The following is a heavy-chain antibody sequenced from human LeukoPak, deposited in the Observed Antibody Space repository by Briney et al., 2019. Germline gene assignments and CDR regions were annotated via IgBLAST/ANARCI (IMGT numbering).Heavy chain of an antibody. D-gene: IGHD6-6*01. CDR3: ARDRRDGSSSLGACFDY. J-gene: IGHJ4*02. V-gene: IGHV3-48*01. Sequence: GGSLRLSCAASGFTFSSYSMNWVRQAPGKGLEWVSYISSSSSTIYYADSVKGRFSISRDNAKNSLYLQMNSLRAEDTAVYYCARDRRDGSSSLGACFDYWGQGTLVTVSS. CDR1: GFTFSSYS. CDR2: ISSSSSTI.